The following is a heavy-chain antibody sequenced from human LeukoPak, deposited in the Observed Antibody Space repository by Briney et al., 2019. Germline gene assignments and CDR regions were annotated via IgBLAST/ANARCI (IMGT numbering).Heavy chain of an antibody. CDR2: INSDGSST. CDR3: AREGGSYPYYYYMDV. Sequence: GGSLRLSCAASGFTFSSYWMHWVRHAPGKGLVWVSRINSDGSSTSYADSVKGRFTISRDNAKNTLYLQMNSRRAEDTAVYYCAREGGSYPYYYYMDVWGKGTTVTVSS. CDR1: GFTFSSYW. D-gene: IGHD1-26*01. J-gene: IGHJ6*03. V-gene: IGHV3-74*01.